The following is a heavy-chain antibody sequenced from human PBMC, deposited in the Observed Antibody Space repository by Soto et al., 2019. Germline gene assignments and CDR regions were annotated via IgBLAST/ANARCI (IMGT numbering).Heavy chain of an antibody. D-gene: IGHD3-22*01. CDR3: ARGQFDDSSGGFDY. CDR1: GFTFSSYG. CDR2: IWYDGSNK. V-gene: IGHV3-33*01. J-gene: IGHJ4*02. Sequence: QVQLVESGGGVVQPGRSLRLSCAASGFTFSSYGMHWVRQAPGKGLEWVAVIWYDGSNKYYADSVKGRFTISRDNSKNTLYRQMNSLRAEDTAVYYCARGQFDDSSGGFDYWGQGTLVTVSS.